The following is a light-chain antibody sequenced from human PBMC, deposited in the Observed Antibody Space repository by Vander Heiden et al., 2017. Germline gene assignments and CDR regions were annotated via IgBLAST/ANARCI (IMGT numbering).Light chain of an antibody. V-gene: IGLV1-44*01. Sequence: QSVLTQPPSASGTPGQRVTNSCSGSSSNIGRNSVDWYQQLPGTAPRLLIYNGGLRPAGVPARISGSKSGTSASLAISGLQSEDEADYYCGSWDDTLNGLYVFGGGTKVTVL. CDR2: NGG. J-gene: IGLJ1*01. CDR1: SSNIGRNS. CDR3: GSWDDTLNGLYV.